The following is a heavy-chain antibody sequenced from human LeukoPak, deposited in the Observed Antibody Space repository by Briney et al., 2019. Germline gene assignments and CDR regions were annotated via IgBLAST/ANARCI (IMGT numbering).Heavy chain of an antibody. D-gene: IGHD5-24*01. CDR1: GYTFTDYC. CDR3: ATDRRDGYTDPFDY. J-gene: IGHJ4*02. V-gene: IGHV1-69-2*01. Sequence: ASVKVSCKVSGYTFTDYCMHWVQQAPGKGLEWMGLVDPEDGETIYAEKFQGRVTITADTSTDTAYMELSSLRYEDTAVYYCATDRRDGYTDPFDYWGQGTLVTVSS. CDR2: VDPEDGET.